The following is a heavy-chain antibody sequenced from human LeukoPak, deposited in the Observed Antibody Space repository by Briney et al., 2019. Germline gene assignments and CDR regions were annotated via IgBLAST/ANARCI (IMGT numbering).Heavy chain of an antibody. D-gene: IGHD2-2*01. J-gene: IGHJ5*02. CDR3: AHSLVPDAYCSSTSCQKRKNWFDP. CDR1: GFSLSTSGVG. Sequence: KVSGPTLVKPTQTLTLTCTFSGFSLSTSGVGVGWIRQPPGKALEWLALIYWDDDKRYSPSLKSRLTITKDTSKIQVVLTMTNMDPVDTATYYCAHSLVPDAYCSSTSCQKRKNWFDPWGQGTLVTVSS. CDR2: IYWDDDK. V-gene: IGHV2-5*02.